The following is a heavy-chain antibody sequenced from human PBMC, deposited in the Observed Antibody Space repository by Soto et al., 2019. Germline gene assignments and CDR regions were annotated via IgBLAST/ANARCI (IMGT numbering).Heavy chain of an antibody. Sequence: EVQVVESGGGVVEPGGSLRLSCAASGFTLSAYDMHWVRQAEGKGLEWVSALGAADDPYYLVSVKGRFTISRENAKKSLSLQMNNLRAGDTAVYYCARAYSGRLPRRADYYFAMDVWGQGTTVTVSS. V-gene: IGHV3-13*05. CDR1: GFTLSAYD. D-gene: IGHD2-15*01. CDR2: LGAADDP. J-gene: IGHJ6*02. CDR3: ARAYSGRLPRRADYYFAMDV.